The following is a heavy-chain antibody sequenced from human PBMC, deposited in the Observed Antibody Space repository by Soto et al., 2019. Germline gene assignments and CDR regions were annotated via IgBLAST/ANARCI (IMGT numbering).Heavy chain of an antibody. CDR2: INQDGSDK. CDR1: GFTFTSYW. D-gene: IGHD3-10*01. CDR3: AREVGATLYSYGVDV. V-gene: IGHV3-7*03. Sequence: EVQLVESGGGLVKPGGSLRLSCAASGFTFTSYWMSLVRQAPGKGLEWVANINQDGSDKYFVDSVEGRFTISRDNAKNSLYLQMNTLRAEDTAVYYCAREVGATLYSYGVDVWGQGTTVTVSS. J-gene: IGHJ6*02.